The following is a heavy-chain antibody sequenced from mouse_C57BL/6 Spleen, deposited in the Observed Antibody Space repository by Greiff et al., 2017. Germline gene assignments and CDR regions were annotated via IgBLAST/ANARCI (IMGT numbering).Heavy chain of an antibody. CDR1: GYTFTSYW. J-gene: IGHJ2*01. V-gene: IGHV1-61*01. CDR3: ARRTQLRPYFDY. D-gene: IGHD3-2*02. CDR2: IYPSDSET. Sequence: VQLQQPGAELVRPGSSVKLSCKASGYTFTSYWMDWVKQRPGQGLEWIGNIYPSDSETHYNQKFKDKATLTVDKSSSTAYMQLSSLTSEDSAVYYCARRTQLRPYFDYWGQGTTLTVSS.